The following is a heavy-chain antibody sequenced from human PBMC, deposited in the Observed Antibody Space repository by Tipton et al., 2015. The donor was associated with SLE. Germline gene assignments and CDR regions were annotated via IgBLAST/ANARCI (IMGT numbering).Heavy chain of an antibody. Sequence: TLSLTCAVYGGSFSGYYWSWIRQPPGKGLEWIGSIYYSGSTYYNPSLKSRVTISVDTSKNQFSLKLSSVTAADTAVYYCARGGRFLEWLTYWGQGTLVTVSS. CDR3: ARGGRFLEWLTY. D-gene: IGHD3-3*01. CDR1: GGSFSGYY. CDR2: IYYSGST. J-gene: IGHJ4*02. V-gene: IGHV4-34*01.